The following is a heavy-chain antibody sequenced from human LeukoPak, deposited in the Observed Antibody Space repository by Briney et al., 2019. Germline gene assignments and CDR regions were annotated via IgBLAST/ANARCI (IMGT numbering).Heavy chain of an antibody. CDR1: GGSISSYY. V-gene: IGHV4-59*12. D-gene: IGHD4-17*01. CDR2: IYYSGST. CDR3: AREGLYGDYVWSLDY. Sequence: SETLSLTCTVSGGSISSYYWNWIRQPPGKGLEWIGSIYYSGSTNYNPSLKSRVTMSVDTSQNQFSLKLSSVTAADTAVYYCAREGLYGDYVWSLDYWGQGTLVTVSS. J-gene: IGHJ4*02.